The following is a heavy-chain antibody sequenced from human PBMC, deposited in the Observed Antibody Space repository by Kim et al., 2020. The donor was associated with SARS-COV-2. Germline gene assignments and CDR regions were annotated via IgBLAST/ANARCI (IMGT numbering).Heavy chain of an antibody. CDR3: ARTMFDWLLTPSRYGMDV. J-gene: IGHJ6*02. Sequence: KSRVTISVDKSKNQFSLKLSSVTAADTAVYYCARTMFDWLLTPSRYGMDVWGQGTTVTVSS. V-gene: IGHV4-4*02. D-gene: IGHD3-9*01.